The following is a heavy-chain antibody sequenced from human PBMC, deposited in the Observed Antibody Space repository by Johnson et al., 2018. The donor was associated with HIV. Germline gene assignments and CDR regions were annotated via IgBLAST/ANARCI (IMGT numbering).Heavy chain of an antibody. V-gene: IGHV3-30*14. D-gene: IGHD3-10*01. CDR2: ISFDKNNK. Sequence: VQLVESGGGLVRPGGSLRLSCAASGFSFRSYWMSWVRQAPGKGLEWVAFISFDKNNKYCADSVKGRFTISRDNSKNTLYLQMNSLRAEDTAVYYCARVLVRGPYPGYAFDIWGQGTMVTVSS. J-gene: IGHJ3*02. CDR1: GFSFRSYW. CDR3: ARVLVRGPYPGYAFDI.